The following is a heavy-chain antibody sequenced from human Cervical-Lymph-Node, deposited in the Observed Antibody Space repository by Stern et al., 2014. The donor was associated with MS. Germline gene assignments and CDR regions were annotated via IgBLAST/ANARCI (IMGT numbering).Heavy chain of an antibody. J-gene: IGHJ4*02. Sequence: QVQLVQSGAEVKKPGASVKVSCKASGHTTTSYGISWVRQAPGQGLEWMGWISAHNGKTNDVQKLQGRVAMTTDTSTSTAYMELRSLRSDDTAVYYCATFIATAGTFNYWGQGTLVTVSS. CDR3: ATFIATAGTFNY. V-gene: IGHV1-18*01. D-gene: IGHD6-25*01. CDR1: GHTTTSYG. CDR2: ISAHNGKT.